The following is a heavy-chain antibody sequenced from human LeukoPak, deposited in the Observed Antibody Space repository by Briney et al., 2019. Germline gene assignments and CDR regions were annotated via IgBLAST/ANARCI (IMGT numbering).Heavy chain of an antibody. D-gene: IGHD3-22*01. J-gene: IGHJ4*02. V-gene: IGHV3-30*04. CDR2: ISYDGSSK. CDR3: ARAYYYDSSSYVYYFEY. CDR1: GFTFSTYA. Sequence: GRSLRLSCAASGFTFSTYAMHWVRQAPGKGLEWVAVISYDGSSKYYADSVKGRFTISRDNSKNTLYLQMNSLRAEDTAVYYCARAYYYDSSSYVYYFEYWGQGTLLTVSS.